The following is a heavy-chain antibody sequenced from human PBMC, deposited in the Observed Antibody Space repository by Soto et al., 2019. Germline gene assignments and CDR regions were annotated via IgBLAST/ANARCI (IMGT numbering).Heavy chain of an antibody. Sequence: GASVKVSCKASGGTFSSYAISWVRQAPGQGLEWMGGIIPIFGTANYAQKFQGRVTITADESTSTAYMELSSLRSEDTAVYYCARAGLIGPLRLTYYGMDVWGQGTTVTVSS. CDR3: ARAGLIGPLRLTYYGMDV. CDR1: GGTFSSYA. D-gene: IGHD2-8*01. V-gene: IGHV1-69*13. CDR2: IIPIFGTA. J-gene: IGHJ6*02.